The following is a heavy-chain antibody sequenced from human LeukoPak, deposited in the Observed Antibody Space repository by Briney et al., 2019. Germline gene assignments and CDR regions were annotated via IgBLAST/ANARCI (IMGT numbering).Heavy chain of an antibody. CDR3: ARGFGSGSYAAY. CDR2: IYHSGST. CDR1: GGSFSGYY. D-gene: IGHD3-10*01. Sequence: SETLSLTCAVYGGSFSGYYWGWIRQPPGKGLEWIGSIYHSGSTYYKPSLKSRVTISVDTSNNQFSLYLSSVTAADTAVYYCARGFGSGSYAAYWGQGALVTVSS. J-gene: IGHJ4*02. V-gene: IGHV4-38-2*01.